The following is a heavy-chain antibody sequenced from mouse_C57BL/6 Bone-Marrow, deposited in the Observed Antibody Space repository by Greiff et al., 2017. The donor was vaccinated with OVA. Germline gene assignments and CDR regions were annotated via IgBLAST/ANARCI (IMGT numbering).Heavy chain of an antibody. J-gene: IGHJ3*01. Sequence: VQVVESGPELVKPGASVKISCKASGYSFTSYYIHWVKQRPGQGLEWIGWIYPGSGNTKYNEKFKGKATLTADTSSSTAYMQLSSLTSEDSAVYYCVGYLFAYWGQGTLVTVSA. CDR1: GYSFTSYY. CDR2: IYPGSGNT. CDR3: VGYLFAY. D-gene: IGHD5-1*01. V-gene: IGHV1-66*01.